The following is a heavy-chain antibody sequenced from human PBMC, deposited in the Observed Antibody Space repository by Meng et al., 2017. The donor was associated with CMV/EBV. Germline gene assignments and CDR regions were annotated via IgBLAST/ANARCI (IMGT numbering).Heavy chain of an antibody. CDR1: GYSISSGYY. D-gene: IGHD2-15*01. V-gene: IGHV4-38-2*02. CDR2: IYHSGST. Sequence: SETLSLTCTVSGYSISSGYYWGWIRQPPGKGLEWIGSIYHSGSTYYNPSLKSRVTISVDTSKNQFSLKLSSVTAADTAVYYCARDGGAWGELYYYDMDVWGQGTTVTVSS. J-gene: IGHJ6*02. CDR3: ARDGGAWGELYYYDMDV.